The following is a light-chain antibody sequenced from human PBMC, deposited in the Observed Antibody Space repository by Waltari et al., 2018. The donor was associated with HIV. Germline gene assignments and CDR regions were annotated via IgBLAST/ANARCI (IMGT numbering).Light chain of an antibody. CDR3: LQYKTYPFT. CDR1: QGIGES. J-gene: IGKJ4*01. CDR2: PAS. Sequence: QMTQSPSSLSASVGARVTITCRASQGIGESLTWFQQKPGKAPKPLIDPASTLQSGVPSKFTGSASGTDFTLTISSLQPEDFATYYCLQYKTYPFTFGGGTKVE. V-gene: IGKV1-16*02.